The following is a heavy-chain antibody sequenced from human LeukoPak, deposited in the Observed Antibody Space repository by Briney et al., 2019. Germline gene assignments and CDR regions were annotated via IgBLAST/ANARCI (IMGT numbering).Heavy chain of an antibody. J-gene: IGHJ6*02. CDR1: GDSFSTNNAA. V-gene: IGHV6-1*01. CDR3: ARDLVGNYDYGMDV. Sequence: SQTLSLTCAISGDSFSTNNAAWNWIRQSPSRGLEWLGRTYYRSKWYNDYAVSVKSRITINSDTSKNQFSLQLNSVTPEDTAVYYCARDLVGNYDYGMDVWGQGTTVTVSS. D-gene: IGHD2-15*01. CDR2: TYYRSKWYN.